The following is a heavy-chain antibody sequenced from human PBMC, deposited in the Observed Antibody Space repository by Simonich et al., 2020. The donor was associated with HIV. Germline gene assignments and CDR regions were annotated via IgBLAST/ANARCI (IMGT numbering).Heavy chain of an antibody. CDR3: ARRPNTGGFDS. CDR1: GYTFTAYF. Sequence: QVQLVQSGAEVKEPGASVKVSCKASGYTFTAYFIHWVRQAPGKGREWMGWNNPNSGGTNYAQDFQGRVTMTRDTSINTVYMEMTRLKSDDTAVYHCARRPNTGGFDSWGQGTLVTVSS. J-gene: IGHJ4*02. CDR2: NNPNSGGT. V-gene: IGHV1-2*02. D-gene: IGHD3-10*01.